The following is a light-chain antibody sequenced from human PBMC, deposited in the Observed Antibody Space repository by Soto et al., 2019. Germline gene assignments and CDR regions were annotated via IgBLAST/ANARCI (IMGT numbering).Light chain of an antibody. V-gene: IGKV3-15*01. CDR1: QTVASN. Sequence: EIVMTQSPASLSVSPGEGATLSCRASQTVASNLAWYQQKPGQGPRLLIHGASTRATGVPARFSGSGSGTDFSLTISILQSEDFAVYYCQQYHNWPPQYTFGQGTKRQIK. CDR2: GAS. CDR3: QQYHNWPPQYT. J-gene: IGKJ2*01.